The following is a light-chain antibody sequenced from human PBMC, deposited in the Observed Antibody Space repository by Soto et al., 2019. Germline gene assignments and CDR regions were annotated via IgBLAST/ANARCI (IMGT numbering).Light chain of an antibody. CDR1: QSVSSY. Sequence: EILLTQSPGTLSLSPGERATLSCRASQSVSSYLAWYQQKPGQAPRLLIYDASNRATGIPARFSGSGSGTDFTLTISRLEPEDFAVYYCQQYGSSPGTFGQGTKVDIK. CDR2: DAS. V-gene: IGKV3-20*01. J-gene: IGKJ1*01. CDR3: QQYGSSPGT.